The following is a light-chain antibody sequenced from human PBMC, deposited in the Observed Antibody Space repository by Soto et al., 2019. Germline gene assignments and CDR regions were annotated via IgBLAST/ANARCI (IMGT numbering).Light chain of an antibody. V-gene: IGKV3D-20*02. J-gene: IGKJ1*01. CDR1: QSARSSY. Sequence: EIVLTQSPGTLSLXXGXXXXLXXXXSQSARSSYLAWYQQKPGQAPRLLIYDASNRATGIPARFSGSGSGTDFTLTISSLEPEDFAVYYCQQRSNWPITFGQGTKVDIK. CDR2: DAS. CDR3: QQRSNWPIT.